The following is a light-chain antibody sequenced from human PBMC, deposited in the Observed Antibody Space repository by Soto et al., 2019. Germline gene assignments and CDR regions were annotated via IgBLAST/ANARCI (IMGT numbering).Light chain of an antibody. Sequence: EIVMTQSPATLSVSPGERATLSCRASQSVSSNLAWYQQKPGQAPRLLIYDASNRATGIPARFSGSGSGTDFTLTISSLEPEDFAVYYRQQRSNWPWTFGQGTKVDIK. CDR3: QQRSNWPWT. CDR1: QSVSSN. V-gene: IGKV3-11*01. J-gene: IGKJ1*01. CDR2: DAS.